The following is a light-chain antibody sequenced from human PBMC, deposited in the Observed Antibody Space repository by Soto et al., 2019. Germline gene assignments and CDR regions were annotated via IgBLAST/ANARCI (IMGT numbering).Light chain of an antibody. CDR1: QRVSSSD. Sequence: IVLTQYPGTLSLSPGERATLSCRASQRVSSSDLAWYQQKPGQAPRLLINSACSRATGIPDRFSGSGSGPDFTLSISRLELEDFAVYYCQQYDTFGQGTKLEIK. J-gene: IGKJ2*01. CDR3: QQYDT. V-gene: IGKV3-20*01. CDR2: SAC.